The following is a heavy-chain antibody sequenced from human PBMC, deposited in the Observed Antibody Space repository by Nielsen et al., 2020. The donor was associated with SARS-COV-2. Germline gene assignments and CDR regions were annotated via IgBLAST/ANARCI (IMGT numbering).Heavy chain of an antibody. V-gene: IGHV4-39*01. D-gene: IGHD3-16*01. CDR1: GGSISSNRFN. CDR2: VYFGGNT. CDR3: ARVWLTNNYYFSGMDF. Sequence: SETLSLTCSVSGGSISSNRFNWGWIRHFPGKGLEWIGNVYFGGNTYYNPSLKSRVDISVDTSTNQFSLKVSSVTAADTAVYYCARVWLTNNYYFSGMDFWGQGIMVAVSS. J-gene: IGHJ6*02.